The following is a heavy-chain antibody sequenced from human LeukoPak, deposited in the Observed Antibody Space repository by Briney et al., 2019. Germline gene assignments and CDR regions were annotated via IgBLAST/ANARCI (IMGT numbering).Heavy chain of an antibody. CDR2: IYPGDSDT. D-gene: IGHD6-13*01. CDR3: ARGYRSSWAFDY. CDR1: GYSFTSYW. V-gene: IGHV5-51*01. J-gene: IGHJ4*02. Sequence: GESLKIFWKGSGYSFTSYWIGWVRQMPGKGLEWMGIIYPGDSDTRYSPSFQGQVTISADKSISTAYLQLSSLEALDTAIYYCARGYRSSWAFDYWGQGTMVTVSS.